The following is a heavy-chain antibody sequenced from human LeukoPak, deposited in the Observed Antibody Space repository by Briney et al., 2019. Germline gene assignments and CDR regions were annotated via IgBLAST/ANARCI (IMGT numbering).Heavy chain of an antibody. CDR2: IYYSGST. V-gene: IGHV4-31*03. CDR1: GVSISSGGYY. Sequence: SQTLSLTCTVSGVSISSGGYYWSWIRQHPGKGLEWIGYIYYSGSTYYNPSLKSRVTISVGTSKNQFSLKLSSVTAADTAVYYCARESSSSCLDYWGQGTLVTVSS. D-gene: IGHD6-6*01. CDR3: ARESSSSCLDY. J-gene: IGHJ4*02.